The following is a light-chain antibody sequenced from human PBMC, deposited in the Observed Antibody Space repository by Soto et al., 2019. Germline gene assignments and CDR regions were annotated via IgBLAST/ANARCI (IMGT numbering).Light chain of an antibody. Sequence: DVVMTQSPLSLPVTLGQSASIASTSSQSLVYADGNTYLNWLQQRPGQSPRRLIYKVFNRDSGVPDRFSGSASGSEFTLTISRVEAEDIGVYYCMQTAHWPYTFGRGTKVDIK. CDR2: KVF. V-gene: IGKV2-30*01. J-gene: IGKJ2*01. CDR1: QSLVYADGNTY. CDR3: MQTAHWPYT.